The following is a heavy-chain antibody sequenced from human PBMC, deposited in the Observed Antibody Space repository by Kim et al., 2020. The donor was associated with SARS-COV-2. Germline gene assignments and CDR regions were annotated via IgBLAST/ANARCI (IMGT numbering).Heavy chain of an antibody. CDR3: TDGLDI. V-gene: IGHV3-15*01. D-gene: IGHD2-15*01. Sequence: GGSLRLSCVASGFTFNDAWMSRVRQAPGKGREWVGLIRRKADGGTTGNAAPVRGRFTISRDDSKSTLFLQMNSLTTEDTAVYYCTDGLDIWGHGTLVTVSS. J-gene: IGHJ4*01. CDR1: GFTFNDAW. CDR2: IRRKADGGTT.